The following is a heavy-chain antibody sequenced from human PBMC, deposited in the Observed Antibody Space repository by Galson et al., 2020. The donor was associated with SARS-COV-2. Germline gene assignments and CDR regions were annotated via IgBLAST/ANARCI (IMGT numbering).Heavy chain of an antibody. CDR1: GFTLSSYW. Sequence: GESLKISCAVTGFTLSSYWMHWVRQAPGKGLGWVARINNGGPTTDYADSVKGPFTISRDTATNTPSLQLHSLGAEDTAVYYCVRDGTLAPFDSWGQGPLVPVSS. D-gene: IGHD1-26*01. CDR3: VRDGTLAPFDS. V-gene: IGHV3-74*01. J-gene: IGHJ4*02. CDR2: INNGGPTT.